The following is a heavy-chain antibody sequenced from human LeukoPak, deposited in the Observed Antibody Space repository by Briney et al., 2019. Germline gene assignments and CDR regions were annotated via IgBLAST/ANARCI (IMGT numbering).Heavy chain of an antibody. J-gene: IGHJ6*03. Sequence: SVKVSCKASAGSFSGQAVTWVRQAPGQGPECLGRIIPIFGSTEYAQKFQGRVTTTTDKSATTAYMELTGLTSDDTAVYYCARGMRSHYYDFTGLYYYYLDLWGKGTMVTVSS. D-gene: IGHD3/OR15-3a*01. CDR3: ARGMRSHYYDFTGLYYYYLDL. CDR2: IIPIFGST. V-gene: IGHV1-69*05. CDR1: AGSFSGQA.